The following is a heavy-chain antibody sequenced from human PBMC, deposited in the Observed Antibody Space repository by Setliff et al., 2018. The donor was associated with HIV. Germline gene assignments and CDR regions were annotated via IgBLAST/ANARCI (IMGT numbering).Heavy chain of an antibody. V-gene: IGHV4-34*01. Sequence: SETLSLTCAVYGGSFSDYFWTWIRQPPGKGLEWIGDINHFGSTNYNPSLTSGVTMSVDKSKNHFSLKMNSVTAADTAVYFCVRDHRLRGKFHFDSWGQGTLVTVSS. J-gene: IGHJ4*02. CDR3: VRDHRLRGKFHFDS. CDR1: GGSFSDYF. CDR2: INHFGST. D-gene: IGHD2-21*01.